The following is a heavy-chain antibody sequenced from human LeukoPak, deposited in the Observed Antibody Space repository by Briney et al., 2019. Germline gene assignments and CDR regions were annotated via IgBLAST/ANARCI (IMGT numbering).Heavy chain of an antibody. CDR3: ARDLRGVFDF. J-gene: IGHJ4*02. CDR2: MNQDGSEK. CDR1: GFTFTGHW. V-gene: IGHV3-7*01. D-gene: IGHD3-10*01. Sequence: GGSLRLSCAASGFTFTGHWMAWVRQAPGKGLEWVANMNQDGSEKYYVDSVKDRFTISRDNAKTSVYLQMNSLRVEDTAVYYCARDLRGVFDFWGQGTLVTVAS.